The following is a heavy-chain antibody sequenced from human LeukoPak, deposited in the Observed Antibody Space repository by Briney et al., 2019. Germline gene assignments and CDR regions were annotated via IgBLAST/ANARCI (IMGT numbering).Heavy chain of an antibody. J-gene: IGHJ4*02. V-gene: IGHV3-23*01. CDR3: ARAAPDYDFWSGYSRDLYYFDY. Sequence: GGSLRLSCAASGFTFSSYGMSWVRQAPGKGLEWVSAISGSGGSTYYADSVKGRFTISRDNAKNSLYLQMNSLRAEDTAVYYCARAAPDYDFWSGYSRDLYYFDYWGQGTLVTVSS. CDR2: ISGSGGST. D-gene: IGHD3-3*01. CDR1: GFTFSSYG.